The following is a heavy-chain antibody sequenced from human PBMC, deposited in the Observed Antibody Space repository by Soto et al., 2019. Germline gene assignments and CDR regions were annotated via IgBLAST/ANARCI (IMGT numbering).Heavy chain of an antibody. J-gene: IGHJ4*02. CDR3: AQGRYCTNGVCYSLDY. D-gene: IGHD2-8*01. CDR1: GYTFTSYY. CDR2: INPSGGST. V-gene: IGHV1-46*03. Sequence: ASVKVSCKASGYTFTSYYMHWVRQAPGQGLEWMGIINPSGGSTSYAQKFQGRVTMTRDTSTSTVYLELSSLRSEDTAVYYCAQGRYCTNGVCYSLDYWGQGTLVTVSS.